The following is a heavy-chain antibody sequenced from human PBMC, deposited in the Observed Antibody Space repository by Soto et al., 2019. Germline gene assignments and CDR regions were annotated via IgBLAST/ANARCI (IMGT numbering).Heavy chain of an antibody. CDR2: INPSGGST. CDR1: GYTFTSYY. D-gene: IGHD2-2*02. CDR3: AIVVPAAIRSYYYYYGMDV. Sequence: ASVKVSCKASGYTFTSYYMHWVRQAPGQGLEWMGIINPSGGSTSYAQKFQGRVTMTRDTPTSTVYMELSSLRSEDTAVYYCAIVVPAAIRSYYYYYGMDVWGQGTTVTVS. V-gene: IGHV1-46*01. J-gene: IGHJ6*02.